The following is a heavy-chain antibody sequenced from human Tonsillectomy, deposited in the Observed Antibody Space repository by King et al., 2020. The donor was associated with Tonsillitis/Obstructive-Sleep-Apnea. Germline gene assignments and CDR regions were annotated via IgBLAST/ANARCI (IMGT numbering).Heavy chain of an antibody. CDR3: AREVGDGSGSYPARYYYMDV. CDR2: INAGNGNT. Sequence: QLVQSGAEVKKPGASVKVSCKASGYTFTSYAMHWVRQAPGQRLEWMGWINAGNGNTKYSQKFQGRVTITRDTSASTAYMELGSLRSEDTAVHYCAREVGDGSGSYPARYYYMDVWGKGTTVTVSS. D-gene: IGHD3-10*01. CDR1: GYTFTSYA. V-gene: IGHV1-3*01. J-gene: IGHJ6*03.